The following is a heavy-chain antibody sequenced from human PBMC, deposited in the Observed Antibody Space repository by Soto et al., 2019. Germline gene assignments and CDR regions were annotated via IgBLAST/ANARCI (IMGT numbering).Heavy chain of an antibody. CDR3: ARAQVATIQLYYYYGMDV. J-gene: IGHJ6*02. CDR2: MNPNSGNT. Sequence: ASVKVSCKASGYTFTSYDINWVRQATGQGLEWMGWMNPNSGNTGYAQKFQGRVTMTRNTSISTAYMELSSPRSEDTAVYYCARAQVATIQLYYYYGMDVWGQGTTVTVSS. D-gene: IGHD5-12*01. V-gene: IGHV1-8*01. CDR1: GYTFTSYD.